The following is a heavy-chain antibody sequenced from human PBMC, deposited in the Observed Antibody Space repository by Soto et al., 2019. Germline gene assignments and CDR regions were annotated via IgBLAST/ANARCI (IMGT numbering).Heavy chain of an antibody. CDR3: TRDLFSYDYSGILWFDP. D-gene: IGHD3-16*01. Sequence: GSLRLSCAASGFAFSGSAMYWVRQASGKGPEWVGRIRSKGHNYATEYAASVKGRFTISRDDSKNTAYLQMNSLQTEDTAVYYCTRDLFSYDYSGILWFDPWGQGTLVTVSS. CDR2: IRSKGHNYAT. V-gene: IGHV3-73*01. CDR1: GFAFSGSA. J-gene: IGHJ5*02.